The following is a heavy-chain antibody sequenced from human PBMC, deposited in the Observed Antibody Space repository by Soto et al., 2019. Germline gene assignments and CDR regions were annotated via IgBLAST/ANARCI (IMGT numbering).Heavy chain of an antibody. CDR3: TRDLFSYDYSGILWFDP. D-gene: IGHD3-16*01. Sequence: GSLRLSCAASGFAFSGSAMYWVRQASGKGPEWVGRIRSKGHNYATEYAASVKGRFTISRDDSKNTAYLQMNSLQTEDTAVYYCTRDLFSYDYSGILWFDPWGQGTLVTVSS. CDR2: IRSKGHNYAT. V-gene: IGHV3-73*01. CDR1: GFAFSGSA. J-gene: IGHJ5*02.